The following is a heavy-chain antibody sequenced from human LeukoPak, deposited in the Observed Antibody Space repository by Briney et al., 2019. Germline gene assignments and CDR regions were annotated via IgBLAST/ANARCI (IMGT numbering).Heavy chain of an antibody. D-gene: IGHD4-17*01. Sequence: GGSLRLSCAASGFAFSAYGVTWVRQAPGKGLEWVSSMGVSGDNVHYADSVKGRFAISRDNSKNTLYLQMNSLRAEDAAVYYCAKDPNGDYVGAFDTWGQGTMVIVSS. CDR2: MGVSGDNV. CDR1: GFAFSAYG. CDR3: AKDPNGDYVGAFDT. V-gene: IGHV3-23*01. J-gene: IGHJ3*02.